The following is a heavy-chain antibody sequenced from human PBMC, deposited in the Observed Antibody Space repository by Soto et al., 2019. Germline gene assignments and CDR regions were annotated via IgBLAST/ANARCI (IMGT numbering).Heavy chain of an antibody. Sequence: ASVKVSCKASGYTFTSYGISWVRQAPGQGLEWMGWISAYNGNTNYAQKLQGRVTMTTDTSTSTAYMELRNLRSDDTAVYYCARMYYDFWSGYTYDPNWFDPWGQGTLVTVSS. CDR2: ISAYNGNT. CDR1: GYTFTSYG. J-gene: IGHJ5*02. D-gene: IGHD3-3*01. V-gene: IGHV1-18*01. CDR3: ARMYYDFWSGYTYDPNWFDP.